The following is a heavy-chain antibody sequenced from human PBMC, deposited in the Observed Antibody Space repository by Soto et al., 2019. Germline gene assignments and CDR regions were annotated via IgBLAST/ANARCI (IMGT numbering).Heavy chain of an antibody. J-gene: IGHJ4*02. CDR3: ARPVVSGEETDF. D-gene: IGHD3-22*01. Sequence: EVQLVESGGGLVQPGGSLRLSCAASGFTFSSYSMNWVRQAPGKGLEWVSYISSRSSTIYYADSVKGRFTISRYNAKNSRYLHVNILRDEDTAVYFCARPVVSGEETDFWGQGTLVTVFS. CDR2: ISSRSSTI. CDR1: GFTFSSYS. V-gene: IGHV3-48*02.